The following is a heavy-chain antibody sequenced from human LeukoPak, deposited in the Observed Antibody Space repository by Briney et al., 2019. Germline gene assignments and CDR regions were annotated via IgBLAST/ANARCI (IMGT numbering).Heavy chain of an antibody. D-gene: IGHD3-22*01. CDR2: ISGSGRNT. V-gene: IGHV3-23*01. CDR1: GFTFSSYA. Sequence: GGSLRLSCAASGFTFSSYAMSRARHAQGKGPESVSPISGSGRNTYYADSVKGRFTISRDNSKNTLYLQMNSLRAEDTAVYYCAKSRIGYYDSSGTLAFDYWGQGTLVTVSS. J-gene: IGHJ4*02. CDR3: AKSRIGYYDSSGTLAFDY.